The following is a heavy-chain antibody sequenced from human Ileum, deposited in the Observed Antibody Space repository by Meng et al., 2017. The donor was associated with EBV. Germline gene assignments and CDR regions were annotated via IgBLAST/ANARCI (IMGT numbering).Heavy chain of an antibody. Sequence: QVQLREAGPGLVKPSETLSLTCTVSGGSISSSSYYWGWIRQPPGKGLEWIGSIYYSGSTYYNPSLKSRVTISVDTSKNQFSLKLSSVTAADTAVYYCARELMYCSGGSCYPFDYWGQGTLVTVSS. V-gene: IGHV4-39*07. CDR2: IYYSGST. CDR1: GGSISSSSYY. J-gene: IGHJ4*02. CDR3: ARELMYCSGGSCYPFDY. D-gene: IGHD2-15*01.